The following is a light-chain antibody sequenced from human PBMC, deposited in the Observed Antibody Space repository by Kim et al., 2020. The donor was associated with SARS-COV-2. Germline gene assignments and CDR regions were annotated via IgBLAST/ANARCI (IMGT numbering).Light chain of an antibody. CDR1: SLRSYY. CDR2: GKN. Sequence: GQTVRITCQGDSLRSYYASWYQQKPGQAPVLVIYGKNNRPSGIPDRFSGSSSGNTASLTITGAQAEDEADYYCNSRDSSGNHWVFGGGTKVTVL. CDR3: NSRDSSGNHWV. V-gene: IGLV3-19*01. J-gene: IGLJ3*02.